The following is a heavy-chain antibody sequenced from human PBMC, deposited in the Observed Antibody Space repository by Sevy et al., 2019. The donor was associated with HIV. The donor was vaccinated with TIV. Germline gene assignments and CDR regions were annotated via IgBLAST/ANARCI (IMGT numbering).Heavy chain of an antibody. D-gene: IGHD5-18*01. J-gene: IGHJ4*02. V-gene: IGHV7-4-1*02. CDR3: ASPFLYSNAPEADY. CDR2: INTNTGNP. CDR1: GYNIKNYA. Sequence: ASVKVSCKASGYNIKNYAINWVRQAPGQGLEWMGWINTNTGNPTYAQAFKGRLLFSLDTSVSTAYLLITSLEAEDTAIYFCASPFLYSNAPEADYWGQGTLVTVSS.